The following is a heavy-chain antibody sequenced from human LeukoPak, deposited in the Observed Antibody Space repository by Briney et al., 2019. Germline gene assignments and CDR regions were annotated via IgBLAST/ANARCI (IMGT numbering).Heavy chain of an antibody. J-gene: IGHJ6*02. CDR2: IKQDGSEK. CDR3: ARVVARHKYYYYYGMDV. Sequence: PGGSLRLSCAASGFTFSSYWMSWVRQAPGKGLEWVANIKQDGSEKYYVDSVKGRFTISRDNAKNSLYLQMNSLRAEDTAVYYCARVVARHKYYYYYGMDVWGQGTMVTVSS. D-gene: IGHD2-21*01. V-gene: IGHV3-7*01. CDR1: GFTFSSYW.